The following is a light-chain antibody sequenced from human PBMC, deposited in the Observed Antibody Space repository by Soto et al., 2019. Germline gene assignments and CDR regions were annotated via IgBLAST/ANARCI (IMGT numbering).Light chain of an antibody. CDR1: QNIGSN. CDR3: QQYTDWPTT. CDR2: DAS. V-gene: IGKV3-15*01. Sequence: EIVLTQAPATLSVSPGESATLSCRASQNIGSNLAWYRHKPGQAPRLLIYDASTRATGVPAGFSGGGSGTDFTLTVTSLQSEDFGIYYCQQYTDWPTTFGQGTKVDI. J-gene: IGKJ1*01.